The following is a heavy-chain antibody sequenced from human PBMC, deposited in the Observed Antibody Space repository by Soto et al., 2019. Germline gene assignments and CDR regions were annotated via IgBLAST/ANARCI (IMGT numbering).Heavy chain of an antibody. CDR2: ISYDGSNK. CDR3: ARDLEMATKSPGDY. V-gene: IGHV3-30-3*01. J-gene: IGHJ4*02. CDR1: GFTFSSYA. D-gene: IGHD5-12*01. Sequence: QVPLVESGGGVVQPGRSLRLSCAASGFTFSSYAMHWVRQAPGKGLEGVAVISYDGSNKYYADSVKGRFTISRDNSKNTLDLQMNSLRPEDTAIYYCARDLEMATKSPGDYWGQGTLVTVSS.